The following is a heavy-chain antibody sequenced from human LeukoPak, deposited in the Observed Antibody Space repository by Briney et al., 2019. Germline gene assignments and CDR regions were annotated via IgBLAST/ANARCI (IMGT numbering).Heavy chain of an antibody. CDR2: ITHSGSI. V-gene: IGHV4-34*01. CDR3: ARCPLDYYDSSGYYYSGYMDV. J-gene: IGHJ6*03. CDR1: GGSFSGYY. D-gene: IGHD3-22*01. Sequence: SETLSLTCAVYGGSFSGYYWSWIRQPPGKGLEWIGEITHSGSIKYNPSLKSRVTISVDTSKNQFSLKLSSVTAADTAVYHCARCPLDYYDSSGYYYSGYMDVWGKGTTVTVSS.